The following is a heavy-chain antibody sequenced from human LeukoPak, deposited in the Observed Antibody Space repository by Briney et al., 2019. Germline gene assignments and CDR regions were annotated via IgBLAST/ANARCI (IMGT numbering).Heavy chain of an antibody. J-gene: IGHJ4*02. Sequence: GGSLRLSCAASGFTFSNYAMYWVRQAPGKGLEYVSAISSNGGSTYYANSVKGRFTISRDNSKNTLYLQMGSLRAEDMAVYYCAGYRCSSTSCFVDYWGQGTLVTVSS. CDR2: ISSNGGST. CDR1: GFTFSNYA. V-gene: IGHV3-64*01. CDR3: AGYRCSSTSCFVDY. D-gene: IGHD2-2*01.